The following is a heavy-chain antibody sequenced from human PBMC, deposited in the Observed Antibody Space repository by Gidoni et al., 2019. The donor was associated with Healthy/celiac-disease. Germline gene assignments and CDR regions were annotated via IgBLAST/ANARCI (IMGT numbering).Heavy chain of an antibody. CDR1: GFTFSGSA. V-gene: IGHV3-73*01. CDR2: IRSKANSYAT. D-gene: IGHD3-10*01. J-gene: IGHJ5*02. CDR3: TSHLDDYYHGQFDP. Sequence: EVQLVESGGGLVQPGGSLKLSWAASGFTFSGSAMHWVRQASGKGLGWVGRIRSKANSYATAYAASVKGRFTISRDDSKNTAYLQMNSLKTEDTAVYYCTSHLDDYYHGQFDPWGQGTLVTVSS.